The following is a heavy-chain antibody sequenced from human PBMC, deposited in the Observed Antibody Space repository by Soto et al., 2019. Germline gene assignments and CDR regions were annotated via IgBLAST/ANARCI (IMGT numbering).Heavy chain of an antibody. CDR2: INHSGST. CDR3: ARIITFGGVIFQGGPPLDY. D-gene: IGHD3-16*01. J-gene: IGHJ4*02. Sequence: SETLSLTCAVYGGSFSGYYWSWIRQPPGKGLEWIGEINHSGSTNYNPSLKSRVTISVDTSKNQFSLKLSSVTAADTAVYYCARIITFGGVIFQGGPPLDYWGQGTLVTVSS. V-gene: IGHV4-34*01. CDR1: GGSFSGYY.